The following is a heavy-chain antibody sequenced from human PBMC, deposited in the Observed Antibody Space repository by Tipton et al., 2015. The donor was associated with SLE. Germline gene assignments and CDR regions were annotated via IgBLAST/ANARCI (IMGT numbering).Heavy chain of an antibody. V-gene: IGHV4-59*08. Sequence: TLSLTCTVSGGSISSYYWSWIRQPPGKGLEWIGYIYYSGSTNYNPSLKSRVTISVDTSKNQFSLKLSSVTAADTAVYYCARDLKGLGTYNWFDPWGQGTLVTVSS. CDR2: IYYSGST. J-gene: IGHJ5*02. D-gene: IGHD7-27*01. CDR3: ARDLKGLGTYNWFDP. CDR1: GGSISSYY.